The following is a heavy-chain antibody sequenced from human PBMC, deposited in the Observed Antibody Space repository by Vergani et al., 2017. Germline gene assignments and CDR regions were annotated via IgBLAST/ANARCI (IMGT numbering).Heavy chain of an antibody. Sequence: EVQLVESGGGLVKPGGSLRLSCAASGFTFSSYSMNWVRQAPGKGLEWVSSISSSSSYIYYADSVKGRFTISRDNAKTSLYLQMNSLRAEDTAVYYCAGFLYQLPDDAFDIWGQGTMVTVSS. V-gene: IGHV3-21*01. J-gene: IGHJ3*02. CDR2: ISSSSSYI. CDR3: AGFLYQLPDDAFDI. CDR1: GFTFSSYS. D-gene: IGHD2-2*01.